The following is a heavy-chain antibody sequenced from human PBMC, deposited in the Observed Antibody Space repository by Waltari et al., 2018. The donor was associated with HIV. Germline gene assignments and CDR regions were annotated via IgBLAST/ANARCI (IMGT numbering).Heavy chain of an antibody. D-gene: IGHD3-22*01. J-gene: IGHJ4*02. CDR3: ARDSVIVVLYYFDY. Sequence: QVQLVESGGGVVQHGRSLRLSCAASGFTFSSYAIHWVRQAPGKGLEWVAVISYDGSNKYYADSVKGRFTISRDNSKNTLYLQMNSLRAEDTAVYYCARDSVIVVLYYFDYWGQGTLVTVSS. CDR2: ISYDGSNK. V-gene: IGHV3-30*04. CDR1: GFTFSSYA.